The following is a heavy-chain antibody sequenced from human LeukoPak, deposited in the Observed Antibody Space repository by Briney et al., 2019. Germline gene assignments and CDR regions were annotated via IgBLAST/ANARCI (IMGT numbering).Heavy chain of an antibody. CDR2: IWYDGSKT. CDR3: ARGGGLDV. CDR1: GFTFTNYG. V-gene: IGHV3-33*08. J-gene: IGHJ6*02. D-gene: IGHD3-16*01. Sequence: GGSLRLSCATSGFTFTNYGFHWVRQAPGRGLEWVAVIWYDGSKTIYADAVKGRFTISRDNSENTLYLQMNSLRAEDTAVYFCARGGGLDVWGQGATVTVSS.